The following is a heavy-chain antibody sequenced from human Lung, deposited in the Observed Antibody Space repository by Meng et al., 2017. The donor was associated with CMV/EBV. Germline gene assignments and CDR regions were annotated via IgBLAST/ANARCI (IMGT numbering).Heavy chain of an antibody. CDR1: GGSFSGYY. Sequence: SXTLSLXCAVYGGSFSGYYWNWIRQPPGKGLEWIGEVNHSGSTTYNPSLKSRVTISLGSSKNQFSLNLTYVTAADTAVYYCARVVFPTTWFVFPGPCFDYXGQGXLVTVSS. J-gene: IGHJ4*02. CDR3: ARVVFPTTWFVFPGPCFDY. V-gene: IGHV4-34*01. D-gene: IGHD2-8*01. CDR2: VNHSGST.